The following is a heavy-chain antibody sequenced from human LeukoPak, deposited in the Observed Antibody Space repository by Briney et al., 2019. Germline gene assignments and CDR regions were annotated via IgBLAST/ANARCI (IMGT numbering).Heavy chain of an antibody. Sequence: KSSETLSLTCTVSGGSISSGGYSWSWIRQHPGKGLEWIGYIYYSGSTYYNPSLKSRVTISVDTSKTQFSLKLSSVTAADTAVYYCARDFKRFTYGMDVWGQGTTVTVSS. CDR3: ARDFKRFTYGMDV. J-gene: IGHJ6*02. D-gene: IGHD3-3*01. V-gene: IGHV4-31*03. CDR2: IYYSGST. CDR1: GGSISSGGYS.